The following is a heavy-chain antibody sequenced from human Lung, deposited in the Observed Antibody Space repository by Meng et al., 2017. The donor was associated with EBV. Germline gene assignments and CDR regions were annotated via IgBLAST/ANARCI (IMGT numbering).Heavy chain of an antibody. J-gene: IGHJ2*01. V-gene: IGHV6-1*01. D-gene: IGHD3-16*01. CDR3: ARGATSVFDL. Sequence: QVQLQQSGPGLVKPSQTLSLTGVVSGGSVASSCAAWTWIRPSPSRGLEWRGRTYYRSKWYNDYAVFVKSRITINPDTSKNQFSLQLNSVTPEDTAVYYCARGATSVFDLWGRGTLVTVSS. CDR2: TYYRSKWYN. CDR1: GGSVASSCAA.